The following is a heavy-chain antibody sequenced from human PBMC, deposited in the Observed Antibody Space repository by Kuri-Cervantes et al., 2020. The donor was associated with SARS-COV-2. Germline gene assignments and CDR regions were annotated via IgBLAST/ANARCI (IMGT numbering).Heavy chain of an antibody. J-gene: IGHJ6*02. Sequence: GGSLRLSCAASGFTFSNNWMSWVRQAPGKGLEWVAHIKQDGGETYYVDSVKGRFSISRDDAKNSLFLQMNSLRAEDTAVYYCARDRRRDDFWSGYSIKFKYYYYGMDVWGQGTTVTVSS. V-gene: IGHV3-7*01. CDR2: IKQDGGET. CDR1: GFTFSNNW. CDR3: ARDRRRDDFWSGYSIKFKYYYYGMDV. D-gene: IGHD3-3*01.